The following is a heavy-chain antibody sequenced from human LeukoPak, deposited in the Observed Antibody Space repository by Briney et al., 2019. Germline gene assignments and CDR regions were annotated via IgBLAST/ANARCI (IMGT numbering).Heavy chain of an antibody. CDR2: IKQDGSEK. CDR1: RFTFSSYW. Sequence: GGSLRLSCAVSRFTFSSYWMSWVRQAPGKGLEWVANIKQDGSEKNYVDSVKGRFTISRDNAKDSLYLQMNNLRAEDTAVYYRAREVLGFDNWGQGTLVTVSS. CDR3: AREVLGFDN. V-gene: IGHV3-7*01. J-gene: IGHJ4*02. D-gene: IGHD1-26*01.